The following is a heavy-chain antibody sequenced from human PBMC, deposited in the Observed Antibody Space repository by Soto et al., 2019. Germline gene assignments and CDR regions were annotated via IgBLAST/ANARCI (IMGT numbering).Heavy chain of an antibody. CDR3: ASTQGSGSYKGNYYYGMDV. D-gene: IGHD3-10*01. CDR1: GGSISSSSYY. CDR2: IYYSGST. J-gene: IGHJ6*02. V-gene: IGHV4-39*01. Sequence: SETLSLTCTVSGGSISSSSYYWGWIRQPPGKGLEWIGSIYYSGSTYYNPSLKSRVTISVDTSKNQFSLKLSSVTAADTAVYYCASTQGSGSYKGNYYYGMDVWGQGTTVTVSS.